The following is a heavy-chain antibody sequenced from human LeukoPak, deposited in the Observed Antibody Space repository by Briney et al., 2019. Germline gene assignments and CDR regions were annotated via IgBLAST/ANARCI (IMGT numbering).Heavy chain of an antibody. J-gene: IGHJ6*04. CDR2: IKEDGREK. Sequence: GGSLRLSCAASGFTFSSYWMSWVRQAPGKGLEWVANIKEDGREKYYVDSVKGRFTISRDNAKNSLYLQMNSLRAEDTAVYYCAELGITMIGGVWGKGTTVTISS. V-gene: IGHV3-7*01. D-gene: IGHD3-10*02. CDR3: AELGITMIGGV. CDR1: GFTFSSYW.